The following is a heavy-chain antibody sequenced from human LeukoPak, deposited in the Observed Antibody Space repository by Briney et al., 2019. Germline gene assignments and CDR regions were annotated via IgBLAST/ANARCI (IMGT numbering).Heavy chain of an antibody. V-gene: IGHV3-23*01. J-gene: IGHJ5*02. Sequence: GGSLRLSCAASGFTFSSYAMNWVRQAPGKGLEWVSTISGSGGSTYYADSVKGRFTISRDNSKNTLYLQMNSLRVEDTAVYYCASGGGLGSSSDHWGQGTLVTVSS. CDR1: GFTFSSYA. D-gene: IGHD6-6*01. CDR3: ASGGGLGSSSDH. CDR2: ISGSGGST.